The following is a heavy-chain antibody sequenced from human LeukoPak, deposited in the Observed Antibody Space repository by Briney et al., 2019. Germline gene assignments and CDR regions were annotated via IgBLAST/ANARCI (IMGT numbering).Heavy chain of an antibody. CDR2: IYYSGST. V-gene: IGHV4-31*03. J-gene: IGHJ4*02. D-gene: IGHD3-22*01. Sequence: PSETLSLTCTVSGGSISSGGYYWSWIRQHPGKGLEWIGYIYYSGSTYYNPSLKSRVTRSVDTSKNQFSLKLSSVTAADTAVYYCARVGSSGYYSVDYWGQGTLVTVS. CDR3: ARVGSSGYYSVDY. CDR1: GGSISSGGYY.